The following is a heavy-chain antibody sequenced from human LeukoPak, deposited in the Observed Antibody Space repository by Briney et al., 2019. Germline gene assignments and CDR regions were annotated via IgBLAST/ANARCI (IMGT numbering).Heavy chain of an antibody. CDR3: ARSMVVVPAAGFSWFDP. CDR1: GFTFSDYY. V-gene: IGHV3-11*03. CDR2: ISSSSSYT. Sequence: PGGSLRLSCAASGFTFSDYYMSWIRQAPEKGLEWVSYISSSSSYTNYADSVKGRFTISRDNAKNSLYLQMNSLRAEDTAVYYGARSMVVVPAAGFSWFDPWGQGTLVTVSS. J-gene: IGHJ5*02. D-gene: IGHD2-2*01.